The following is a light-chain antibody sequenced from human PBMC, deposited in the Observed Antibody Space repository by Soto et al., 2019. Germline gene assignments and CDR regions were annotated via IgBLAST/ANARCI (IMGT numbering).Light chain of an antibody. J-gene: IGKJ2*01. V-gene: IGKV3-15*01. CDR3: QQYNNWYT. CDR1: QSISNS. CDR2: GAS. Sequence: EIVMTQSPAILSVSPGERATLSCRASQSISNSLAWYQQKPGQAPRLLIYGASTRATGIPARFSGSGSGTEFTLTISSLQSEDFAVYYCQQYNNWYTFGQGTNLEIK.